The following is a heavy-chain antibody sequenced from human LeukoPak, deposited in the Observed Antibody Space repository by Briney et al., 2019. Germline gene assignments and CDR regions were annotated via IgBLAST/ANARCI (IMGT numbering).Heavy chain of an antibody. CDR2: ISSSGGYT. CDR1: GFTFSNYV. V-gene: IGHV3-64*04. CDR3: ARSFQSSGSYNWLDP. D-gene: IGHD6-19*01. J-gene: IGHJ5*02. Sequence: PGGSLRLSCSASGFTFSNYVMHWVRQAPGKGLEYVSSISSSGGYTYSADSVKGRFTISRDNAKNSLYLQMSSLRDDDTATYYCARSFQSSGSYNWLDPWGQGTLVTVSS.